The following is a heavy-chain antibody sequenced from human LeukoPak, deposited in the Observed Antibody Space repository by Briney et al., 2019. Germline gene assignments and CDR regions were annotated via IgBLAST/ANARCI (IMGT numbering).Heavy chain of an antibody. J-gene: IGHJ5*02. CDR3: ARAGYCSSTSCLNWFDP. CDR2: INPNSGGT. D-gene: IGHD2-2*01. V-gene: IGHV1-2*02. CDR1: GYTFTGYY. Sequence: ASVKVSCKASGYTFTGYYMHWVRQAPGQGLEWMGWINPNSGGTNYAQKFQGRVTMTRDTSIRTAYMELSRLRSDDTAVYRCARAGYCSSTSCLNWFDPWGQGTLVTVSS.